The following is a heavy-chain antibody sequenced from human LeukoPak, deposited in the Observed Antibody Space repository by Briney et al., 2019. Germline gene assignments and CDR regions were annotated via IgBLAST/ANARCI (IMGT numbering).Heavy chain of an antibody. CDR2: ISSSSTYI. CDR1: GFTFSSYS. V-gene: IGHV3-21*01. D-gene: IGHD3-9*01. J-gene: IGHJ5*02. CDR3: ARIHILTGYLRGSWFDP. Sequence: PGGSLRLSCAASGFTFSSYSMNWVRQAPGKGLEWVSSISSSSTYIYYADSVKGRFTISRDNAKNSLYLQMTRLRAEDTAVYYCARIHILTGYLRGSWFDPWGQGTLVTVSS.